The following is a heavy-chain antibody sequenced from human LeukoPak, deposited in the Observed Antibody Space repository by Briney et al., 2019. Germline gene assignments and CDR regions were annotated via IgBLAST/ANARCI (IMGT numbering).Heavy chain of an antibody. Sequence: ASVKVSCKVSGYTFTDYYMHWVQQAPGKGLEWMGRINPNSGGTNYAQKFQGRVTMTRDTSISTAYMELSRLRSDDTAVYYCARDRGYYDSTDYWGQGTLVTVSS. CDR1: GYTFTDYY. D-gene: IGHD3-22*01. CDR3: ARDRGYYDSTDY. CDR2: INPNSGGT. J-gene: IGHJ4*02. V-gene: IGHV1-2*06.